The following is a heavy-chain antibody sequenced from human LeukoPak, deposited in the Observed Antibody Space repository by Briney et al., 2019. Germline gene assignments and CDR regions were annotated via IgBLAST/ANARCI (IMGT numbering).Heavy chain of an antibody. CDR2: INPNSGGT. CDR1: GYTFTDYY. J-gene: IGHJ4*02. CDR3: ARSPLYGDYDY. Sequence: VASVKVSCKASGYTFTDYYMHWVRQAPGQGLEWMGWINPNSGGTNYAQKFQDRVTMTRDTSISTAYMELSRLRSDDTAMYYCARSPLYGDYDYWGQGTLVTVSS. D-gene: IGHD4-17*01. V-gene: IGHV1-2*02.